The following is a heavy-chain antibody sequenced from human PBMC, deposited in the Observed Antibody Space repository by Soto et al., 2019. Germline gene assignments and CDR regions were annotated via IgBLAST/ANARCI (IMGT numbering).Heavy chain of an antibody. V-gene: IGHV3-23*01. Sequence: EVQLLESGGGLVQPGGSLRVSCAASGFTFSGDGMSWVRQAPGKGLEWVSAISASGGSTYYVDSVKGRFTISRDNSKNTLFLQMNSLRAEDTAVYYCAKRYYYDGSGPDGMDVWGQGTTVTVSS. CDR1: GFTFSGDG. D-gene: IGHD3-22*01. CDR2: ISASGGST. CDR3: AKRYYYDGSGPDGMDV. J-gene: IGHJ6*02.